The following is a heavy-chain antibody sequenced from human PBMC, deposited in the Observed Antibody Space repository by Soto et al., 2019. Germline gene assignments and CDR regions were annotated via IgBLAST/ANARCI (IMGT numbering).Heavy chain of an antibody. CDR1: GGSISSGDYY. V-gene: IGHV4-30-4*01. J-gene: IGHJ4*02. CDR3: AREDFYGSNIFDY. Sequence: SETLSLTCTVSGGSISSGDYYWSWIRQTPGKGLEWIGYIYYSGSTYYNPSLKSRVTISVDTSKNQFSLKLSSVTAADTAVYYCAREDFYGSNIFDYWGQGTLVTVSS. D-gene: IGHD3-10*01. CDR2: IYYSGST.